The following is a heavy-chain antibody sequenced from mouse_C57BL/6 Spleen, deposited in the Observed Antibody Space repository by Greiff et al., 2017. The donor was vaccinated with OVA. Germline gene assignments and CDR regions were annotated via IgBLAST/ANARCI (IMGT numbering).Heavy chain of an antibody. CDR3: ARQGDYGSSFYFDY. J-gene: IGHJ2*01. D-gene: IGHD1-1*01. Sequence: VKLMESGPGLVAPSQSLSITCTVSGFSLTSYGVHWVRQPPGKGLEWLVVIWSDGSTTYNSALKSRLSISKDTSKSQVFLKMNSLQTDDTAMYYCARQGDYGSSFYFDYWGKGTTLTVSS. V-gene: IGHV2-6-1*01. CDR1: GFSLTSYG. CDR2: IWSDGST.